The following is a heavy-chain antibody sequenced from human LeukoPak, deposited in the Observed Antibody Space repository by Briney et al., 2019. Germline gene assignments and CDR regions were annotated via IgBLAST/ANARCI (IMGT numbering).Heavy chain of an antibody. CDR1: GYTFTSYD. Sequence: GASVKVSCKASGYTFTSYDINWVRPAPGQGLEWMVWVTPTTGNTGYAQKFQGRVTITRDTSIGTTYLELSSLRSEDTAMYYCARGETQCMDYWGQGTLVTVSS. CDR2: VTPTTGNT. D-gene: IGHD2-8*01. CDR3: ARGETQCMDY. J-gene: IGHJ4*02. V-gene: IGHV1-8*03.